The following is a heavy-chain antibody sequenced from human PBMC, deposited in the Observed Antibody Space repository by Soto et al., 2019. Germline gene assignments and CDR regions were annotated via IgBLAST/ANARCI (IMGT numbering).Heavy chain of an antibody. CDR2: IKRNSDGGRT. CDR3: TTGSVEGV. Sequence: DVQLVESGGGLVQPGGSLRLSCAASGFTFYNSWMNWVRQAPGKGLEWVGRIKRNSDGGRTDYAAPVKGRFTISRDDSENTLYLQMTSLKTEDTAVYYCTTGSVEGVWGQGTTVSVSS. J-gene: IGHJ6*02. V-gene: IGHV3-15*07. CDR1: GFTFYNSW. D-gene: IGHD2-15*01.